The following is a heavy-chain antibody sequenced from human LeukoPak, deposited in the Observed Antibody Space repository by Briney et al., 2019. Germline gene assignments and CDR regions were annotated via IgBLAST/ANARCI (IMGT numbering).Heavy chain of an antibody. CDR2: INSNSGGT. D-gene: IGHD5-24*01. Sequence: GASVKVSCKASGYTFTGYYMHWVRQAPGQGLEWMGWINSNSGGTNYAQKFQGRVTTTRDTSISTVYMELSRLRSDDTAVYYCARESYRINGYNTHFDYWGQGTLVTVSS. CDR3: ARESYRINGYNTHFDY. V-gene: IGHV1-2*02. J-gene: IGHJ4*02. CDR1: GYTFTGYY.